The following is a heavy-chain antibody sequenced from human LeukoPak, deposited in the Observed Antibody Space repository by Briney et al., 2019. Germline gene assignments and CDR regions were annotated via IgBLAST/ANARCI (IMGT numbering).Heavy chain of an antibody. V-gene: IGHV4-34*01. CDR2: INHSGST. CDR1: GGSFSGYY. D-gene: IGHD2-15*01. J-gene: IGHJ6*02. Sequence: PSETPSLTCAVYGGSFSGYYWSWIRQPPGKGLEWIGEINHSGSTNYNPSLKSRVTISVDTSKNQFSLKLSSVTAADTAVYYCARGGSAATRGPRYYYYGMDVWGQGTTVTVSS. CDR3: ARGGSAATRGPRYYYYGMDV.